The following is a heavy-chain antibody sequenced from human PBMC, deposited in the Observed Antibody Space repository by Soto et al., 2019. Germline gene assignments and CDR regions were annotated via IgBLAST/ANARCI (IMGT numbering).Heavy chain of an antibody. CDR1: GYTFTRYG. CDR3: ARDRNDFWSGYFSDY. CDR2: ISAYNGNT. J-gene: IGHJ4*02. D-gene: IGHD3-3*01. Sequence: ASVKVSCKASGYTFTRYGISWVRQAPGQGLEWMGWISAYNGNTNYAQKLQGRVTMTTDTSTSTAYMELRSLRSDDTAVYYCARDRNDFWSGYFSDYWGQGTLVTVSS. V-gene: IGHV1-18*01.